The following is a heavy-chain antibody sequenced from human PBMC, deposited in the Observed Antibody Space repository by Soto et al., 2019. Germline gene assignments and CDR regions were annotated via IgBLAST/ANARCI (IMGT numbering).Heavy chain of an antibody. V-gene: IGHV1-69*13. CDR3: AREDIVVVPAAIRIYGMDV. CDR1: GGTFSSYA. CDR2: IIPIFGTA. D-gene: IGHD2-2*02. J-gene: IGHJ6*02. Sequence: RASVKVSCKASGGTFSSYAISWVRQAPGQGLEWMGGIIPIFGTANYAQKFQGRVTITADESTSTAYMELSSLRSEDTAVYYCAREDIVVVPAAIRIYGMDVWGQGTTVTVSS.